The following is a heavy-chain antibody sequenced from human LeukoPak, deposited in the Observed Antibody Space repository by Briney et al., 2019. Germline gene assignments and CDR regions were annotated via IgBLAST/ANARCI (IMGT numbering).Heavy chain of an antibody. CDR3: ARYSSSSGGASYYLDY. J-gene: IGHJ4*01. CDR1: GCTLRNYW. Sequence: GGSLRLSCTPSGCTLRNYWMHWVRQVPGKRLVWVSRISGDGSVTHYADSVEGRFTISRDNARNILYLQINNRRSEATAVYYCARYSSSSGGASYYLDYWGHGTLITVSS. D-gene: IGHD6-6*01. V-gene: IGHV3-74*01. CDR2: ISGDGSVT.